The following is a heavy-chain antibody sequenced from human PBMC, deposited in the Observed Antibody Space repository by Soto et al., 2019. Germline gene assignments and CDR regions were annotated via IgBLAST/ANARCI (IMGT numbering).Heavy chain of an antibody. V-gene: IGHV4-39*01. CDR3: ARHLGYSGYDRLSGYSSSWPYAHAFDI. CDR2: IYYSGST. CDR1: GGSISSSSYY. J-gene: IGHJ3*02. Sequence: PSETLSLTCTVSGGSISSSSYYWGWIRQPPGKGLEWIGSIYYSGSTYYNPSLKSRVTISVDTSKNQFSLKLSSVTAADTAVYYCARHLGYSGYDRLSGYSSSWPYAHAFDIWGQGTMVTVSS. D-gene: IGHD5-12*01.